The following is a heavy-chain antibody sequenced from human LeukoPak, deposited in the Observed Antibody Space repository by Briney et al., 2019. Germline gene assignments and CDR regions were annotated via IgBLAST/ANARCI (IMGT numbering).Heavy chain of an antibody. V-gene: IGHV1-8*02. D-gene: IGHD2-21*02. J-gene: IGHJ4*02. CDR3: ARVHPGDSSVDY. CDR2: MNPNSGNT. CDR1: GYTFTSYG. Sequence: GASVKVSCKASGYTFTSYGISWVRQAPGQGLEWMGWMNPNSGNTGYAQKFQGRVTMTRNTSISTAYMELSSLRSEDTAVYYCARVHPGDSSVDYWGQGTLVTVSS.